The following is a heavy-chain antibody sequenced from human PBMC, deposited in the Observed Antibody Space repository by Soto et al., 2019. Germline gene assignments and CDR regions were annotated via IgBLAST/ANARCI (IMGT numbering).Heavy chain of an antibody. Sequence: PGESLKISCKGSGYSFTSYWIGWVRQMPGKGLEWMGIIYPGDSDTRYSPSFQGQVTISADKSISTAYLQWSSLKASDRVLYYCGTRPCSDDFYFWGRGAMVIVCS. CDR3: GTRPCSDDFYF. D-gene: IGHD1-7*01. CDR2: IYPGDSDT. CDR1: GYSFTSYW. V-gene: IGHV5-51*01. J-gene: IGHJ3*01.